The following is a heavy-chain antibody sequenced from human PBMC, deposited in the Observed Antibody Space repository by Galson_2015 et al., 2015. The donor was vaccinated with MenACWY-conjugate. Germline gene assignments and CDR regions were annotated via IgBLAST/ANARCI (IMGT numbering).Heavy chain of an antibody. D-gene: IGHD1-1*01. V-gene: IGHV4-39*07. Sequence: SETLSLTCAVSGDSISSTSYSWGWVRQPPGQGLEWIGTSYSSGNTHYNPSLKSRVTISVDTSENQFSLKLTSVTTADTAVYYCSRVRGTTGTDSGGQGTLVAVSS. CDR3: SRVRGTTGTDS. J-gene: IGHJ4*02. CDR2: SYSSGNT. CDR1: GDSISSTSYS.